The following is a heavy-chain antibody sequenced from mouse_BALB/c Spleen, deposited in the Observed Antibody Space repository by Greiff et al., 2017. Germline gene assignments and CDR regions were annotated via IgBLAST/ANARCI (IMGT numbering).Heavy chain of an antibody. J-gene: IGHJ4*01. D-gene: IGHD2-2*01. Sequence: EVKLMESGGDLVKPGGSLKLSCAASGFTFSSYGMSWVRQTPDKRLEWVATINSNGGSTYYPDSVKGRFTISRDNAKNTLYLQMSSLKSEDTAMYYCARGRGYDYYAMDYWGQGTSVTVSS. CDR1: GFTFSSYG. V-gene: IGHV5-6-3*01. CDR3: ARGRGYDYYAMDY. CDR2: INSNGGST.